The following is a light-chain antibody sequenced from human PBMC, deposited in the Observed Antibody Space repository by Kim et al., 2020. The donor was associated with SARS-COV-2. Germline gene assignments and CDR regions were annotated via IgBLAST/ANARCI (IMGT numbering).Light chain of an antibody. CDR2: GAS. V-gene: IGKV3-20*01. Sequence: EIVLTQSPGTLSLSPGERATLSCRASQTVNNNHLAWYQQKPGQAPRLLIHGASSRATGIPDRFSGSGPGTDFTLTISRLEPEDFAVYYCQRHGSSPLYTFGQGPNLAI. J-gene: IGKJ2*01. CDR1: QTVNNNH. CDR3: QRHGSSPLYT.